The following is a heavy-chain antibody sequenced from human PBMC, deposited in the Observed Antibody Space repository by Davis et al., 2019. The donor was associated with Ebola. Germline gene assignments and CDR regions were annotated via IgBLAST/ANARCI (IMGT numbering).Heavy chain of an antibody. CDR2: IIPIFGTA. J-gene: IGHJ3*02. CDR1: GGTFSSYA. V-gene: IGHV1-69*13. Sequence: AASVKVSCKASGGTFSSYAISWVRQAPGQGLEWMGGIIPIFGTANYAQKFQGRVTITADESTSTAYMELTSLRSEETAVYYCAREAGGWYRDAFDIWGQGTMVNVSS. CDR3: AREAGGWYRDAFDI. D-gene: IGHD6-19*01.